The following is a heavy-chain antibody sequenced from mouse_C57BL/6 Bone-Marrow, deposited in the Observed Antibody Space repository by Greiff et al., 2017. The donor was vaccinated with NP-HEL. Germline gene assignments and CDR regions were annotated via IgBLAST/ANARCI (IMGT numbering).Heavy chain of an antibody. Sequence: VQLKESGPGLVKPSQTVFLTCTVTGISITTGNYRWSWIRQFPGNKLEWIGYIYYSGTITYNPSLTSRTTITRDTPKNQFFLEMNSLTAEDTATYYCARLYYGSSYWYFDVWGTGTTVTVSS. CDR2: IYYSGTI. J-gene: IGHJ1*03. D-gene: IGHD1-1*01. V-gene: IGHV3-5*01. CDR3: ARLYYGSSYWYFDV. CDR1: GISITTGNYR.